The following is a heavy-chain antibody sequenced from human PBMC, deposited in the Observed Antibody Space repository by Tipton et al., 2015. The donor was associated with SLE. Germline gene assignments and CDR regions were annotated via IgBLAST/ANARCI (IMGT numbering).Heavy chain of an antibody. CDR2: IYNSGSG. CDR3: ARSDYYDSSGYYSYALDI. V-gene: IGHV4-59*11. CDR1: GGSISSHY. Sequence: TLSLTCTVSGGSISSHYWSWIRQPPGKGLEWIGYIYNSGSGNYNPSLKSRVTISVDTSTNQFSLKLSSVSAADPAVYYCARSDYYDSSGYYSYALDIWGQGTMVTVSS. D-gene: IGHD3-22*01. J-gene: IGHJ3*02.